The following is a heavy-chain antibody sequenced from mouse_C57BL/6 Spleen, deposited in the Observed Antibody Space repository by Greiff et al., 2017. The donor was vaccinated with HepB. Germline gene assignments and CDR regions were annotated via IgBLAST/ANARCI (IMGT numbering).Heavy chain of an antibody. Sequence: ESGPGLVKPSQSLSLTCSVTGYSITSGYYWNWIRQFPGNKLEWMGYISYDGSNNYNPSLKNRISITRDTSKNQFFLKLNSVTTEDTATYYCARSDYYGSSPYAMDYWGQGTSVTVSS. J-gene: IGHJ4*01. V-gene: IGHV3-6*01. CDR3: ARSDYYGSSPYAMDY. D-gene: IGHD1-1*01. CDR1: GYSITSGYY. CDR2: ISYDGSN.